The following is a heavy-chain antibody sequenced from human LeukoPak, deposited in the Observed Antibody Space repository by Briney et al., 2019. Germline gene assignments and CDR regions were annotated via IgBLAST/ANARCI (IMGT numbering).Heavy chain of an antibody. Sequence: ASVKVSCKASGYTFTSYDINWVRQATGQGLEWMGWMNPNSGNTGYAQKFQGRVTMTRNTSISTAYMELSSLRSEDTAAYYCARAYYYDSRSAFDIWGQGTTVAVSS. J-gene: IGHJ3*02. CDR1: GYTFTSYD. D-gene: IGHD3-22*01. V-gene: IGHV1-8*01. CDR3: ARAYYYDSRSAFDI. CDR2: MNPNSGNT.